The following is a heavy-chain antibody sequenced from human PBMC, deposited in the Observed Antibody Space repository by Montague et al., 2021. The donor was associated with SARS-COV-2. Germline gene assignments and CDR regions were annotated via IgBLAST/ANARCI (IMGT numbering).Heavy chain of an antibody. CDR2: INHRGYI. V-gene: IGHV4-34*01. Sequence: SETLSLTCAVYGGSFSNFYWSWFRQPPGKGLEWIGEINHRGYIDYNPSLESRVTISVDTSKNQFSLKVNSVTAADTAVYYCASAPRNSFGYWAYWGQGTLVTVSS. CDR3: ASAPRNSFGYWAY. J-gene: IGHJ4*02. CDR1: GGSFSNFY. D-gene: IGHD3-22*01.